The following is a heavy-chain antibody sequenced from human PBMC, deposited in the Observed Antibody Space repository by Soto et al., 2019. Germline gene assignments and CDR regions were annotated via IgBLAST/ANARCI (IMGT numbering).Heavy chain of an antibody. CDR1: GVSISSSSYY. CDR2: IYYSGST. V-gene: IGHV4-30-4*08. CDR3: ARDLGSHYVPHY. Sequence: SETLSLTCTVSGVSISSSSYYWGWIRQPPGRGLEWIGYIYYSGSTYYNPSLKSRVTISVDTSKNQFSLKLSSVTAADTAVYYCARDLGSHYVPHYWGQGTLVTVSS. D-gene: IGHD3-10*02. J-gene: IGHJ4*02.